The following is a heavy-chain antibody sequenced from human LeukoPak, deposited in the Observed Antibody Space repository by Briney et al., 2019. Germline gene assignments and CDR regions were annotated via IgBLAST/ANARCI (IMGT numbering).Heavy chain of an antibody. CDR2: IRYDGSNK. D-gene: IGHD1-7*01. J-gene: IGHJ6*03. CDR1: GFTFSSYG. CDR3: AKVPTGTFYYYYMDV. Sequence: GSLRLSCAASGFTFSSYGMHWVRQAPGKGLEWVAFIRYDGSNKYYADSVKGRFTISRDNSKNTLYLQMNSLRAEDTAVYYCAKVPTGTFYYYYMDVWGKGTTVTVSS. V-gene: IGHV3-30*02.